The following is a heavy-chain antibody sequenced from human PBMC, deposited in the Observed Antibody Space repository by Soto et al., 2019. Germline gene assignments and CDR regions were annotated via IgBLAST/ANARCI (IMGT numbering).Heavy chain of an antibody. V-gene: IGHV4-61*03. CDR1: GGSVSSAASF. D-gene: IGHD2-15*01. J-gene: IGHJ3*02. CDR2: IYYSGTT. Sequence: QVQLQESGPGLVKPSETLSLTCSVSGGSVSSAASFWSWIRQPPGKGLEWIGYIYYSGTTNYNPTLKSRVLISVDRSKNHFSLKLTSVTAADTAVYYCARVTIADEAFEIWGQGTLVTVSS. CDR3: ARVTIADEAFEI.